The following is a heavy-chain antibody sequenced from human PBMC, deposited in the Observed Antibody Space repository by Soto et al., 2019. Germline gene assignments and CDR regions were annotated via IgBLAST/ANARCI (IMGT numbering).Heavy chain of an antibody. J-gene: IGHJ3*02. CDR2: ISGSGGNT. D-gene: IGHD3-10*01. CDR1: GFTFSSYA. V-gene: IGHV3-23*01. Sequence: EVQLLESGGRLVQPGGSLTPSCAASGFTFSSYAMSWVRQAPGKGLEWVSAISGSGGNTYYADSVKGRFTISRDNSKNTLYLQMNPLRAEDKALYYCAKGREGFGNDAFDIWGQGTMVSVSS. CDR3: AKGREGFGNDAFDI.